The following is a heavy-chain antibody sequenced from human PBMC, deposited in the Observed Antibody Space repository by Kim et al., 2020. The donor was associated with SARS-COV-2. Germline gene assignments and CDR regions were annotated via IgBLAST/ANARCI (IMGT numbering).Heavy chain of an antibody. V-gene: IGHV4-59*01. CDR2: GRT. Sequence: GRTNTNPSLTSRVTISVDTSKNQFSLKLGSVTAADTAVYYCARSVTHDYWGQGTLVTVSS. CDR3: ARSVTHDY. J-gene: IGHJ4*02. D-gene: IGHD4-4*01.